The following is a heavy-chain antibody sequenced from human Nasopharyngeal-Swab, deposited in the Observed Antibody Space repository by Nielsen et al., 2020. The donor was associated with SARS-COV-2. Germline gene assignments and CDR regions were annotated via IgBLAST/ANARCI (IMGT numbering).Heavy chain of an antibody. Sequence: WVRQAPGQRLEWMGWINAGNGNTKYSQKFQGRVTITRDTSASTAYMELSSLRSEDTAVYYCARGSGYYTYYYMDVWGKGTTVTVSS. CDR3: ARGSGYYTYYYMDV. J-gene: IGHJ6*03. D-gene: IGHD3-3*01. V-gene: IGHV1-3*01. CDR2: INAGNGNT.